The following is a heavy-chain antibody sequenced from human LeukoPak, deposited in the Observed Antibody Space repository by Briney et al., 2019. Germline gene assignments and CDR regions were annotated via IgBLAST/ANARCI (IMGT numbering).Heavy chain of an antibody. CDR2: IKEDGSEK. D-gene: IGHD5-18*01. V-gene: IGHV3-7*01. Sequence: PGGSLRLSCAASGFTFSNYWMSWVRQAPGKGLEWVANIKEDGSEKYYVDSVKGRFTISRDNAKNSLYLQMNSLRAEDTAVCYCASDGYSYGPTSFDYWGQGTLVTVSS. CDR1: GFTFSNYW. CDR3: ASDGYSYGPTSFDY. J-gene: IGHJ4*02.